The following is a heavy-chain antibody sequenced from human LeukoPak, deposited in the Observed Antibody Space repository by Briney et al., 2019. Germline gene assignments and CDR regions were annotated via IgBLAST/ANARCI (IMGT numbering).Heavy chain of an antibody. CDR3: AREVFSEQQLVRRGVYYYYGMDV. CDR1: GFTFSSYW. V-gene: IGHV3-7*03. Sequence: PGGSLRLSCAASGFTFSSYWMSWVRQAPGKGLEWVANIKQDGSEKYYVDSVKGRFTISRDNAKNSLYLQMNSLRAEDTAVYYCAREVFSEQQLVRRGVYYYYGMDVWGQGTTVTVSS. J-gene: IGHJ6*02. CDR2: IKQDGSEK. D-gene: IGHD6-13*01.